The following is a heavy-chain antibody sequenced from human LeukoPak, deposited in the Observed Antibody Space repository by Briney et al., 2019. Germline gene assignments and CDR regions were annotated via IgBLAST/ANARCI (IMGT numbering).Heavy chain of an antibody. CDR3: AREARGAGRDFDY. V-gene: IGHV3-11*01. D-gene: IGHD1-26*01. CDR2: IGTRSNPI. J-gene: IGHJ4*02. Sequence: GGSLRLSCAASGFSFSDFYMSWIRQAPGMGLEWISYIGTRSNPIYYADSVKGRFTISRDDAKNSLYLQMNSLRDEDTAVYFCAREARGAGRDFDYWGQGILVTVSS. CDR1: GFSFSDFY.